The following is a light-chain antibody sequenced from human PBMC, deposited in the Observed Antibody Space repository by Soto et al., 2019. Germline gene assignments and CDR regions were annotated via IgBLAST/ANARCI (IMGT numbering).Light chain of an antibody. J-gene: IGKJ4*01. CDR2: PAS. V-gene: IGKV1-9*01. CDR3: QQLNSYPLT. Sequence: DIQLTQSPSFLSASVGDRVTITCRASQGISSYLAWYQQKPGKAPKLLIYPASTLQSGVPSRFSGSGSGTEFTLTISSLQAEDVATYYCQQLNSYPLTFGGGTKVEIK. CDR1: QGISSY.